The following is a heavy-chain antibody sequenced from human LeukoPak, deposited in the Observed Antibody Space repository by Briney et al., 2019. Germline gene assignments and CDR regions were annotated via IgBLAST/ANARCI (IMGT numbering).Heavy chain of an antibody. V-gene: IGHV4-59*12. CDR3: ARDNNWNDLDY. CDR1: GASISSYY. D-gene: IGHD1-20*01. CDR2: IYYSGST. Sequence: SQTLSLTCTVSGASISSYYWSWIRQPPGKGLEWIGYIYYSGSTNYNPSLKRRGTISVDTSKNQFSLKLSSVTAADTAVYYCARDNNWNDLDYWGQGTLVTVSS. J-gene: IGHJ4*02.